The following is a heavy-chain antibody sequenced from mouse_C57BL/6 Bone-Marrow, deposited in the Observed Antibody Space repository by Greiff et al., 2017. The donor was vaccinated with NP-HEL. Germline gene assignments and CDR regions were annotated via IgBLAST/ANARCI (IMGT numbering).Heavy chain of an antibody. CDR3: ARRWLLRYYYAVDY. CDR2: IYPSDSET. D-gene: IGHD2-3*01. J-gene: IGHJ4*01. Sequence: VQLQQPGAELVRPGSSVKLSCKASGYTFTSYWMDWVKQRPGQGLEWIGNIYPSDSETHYNQKFKDKATLTVDKSSSTAYMQLSSLTSEDSAVYYCARRWLLRYYYAVDYWGQGTSVTVCS. V-gene: IGHV1-61*01. CDR1: GYTFTSYW.